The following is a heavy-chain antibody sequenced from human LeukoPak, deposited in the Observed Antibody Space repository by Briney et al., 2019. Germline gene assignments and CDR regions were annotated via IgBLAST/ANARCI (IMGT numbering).Heavy chain of an antibody. CDR1: GFTFSSYE. V-gene: IGHV3-48*03. J-gene: IGHJ4*02. D-gene: IGHD6-19*01. CDR3: ARGGGQWLVRGDY. Sequence: GGSLRLSCAASGFTFSSYEMNWVRQAPGKGLEWVSYISSSGSTIYYADSVKGRFTISRDNAKNSLYLQMNSLRAEDTAVYYCARGGGQWLVRGDYWGQGTLVTVFS. CDR2: ISSSGSTI.